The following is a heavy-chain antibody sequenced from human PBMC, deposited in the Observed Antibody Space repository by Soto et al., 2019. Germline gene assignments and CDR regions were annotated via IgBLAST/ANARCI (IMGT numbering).Heavy chain of an antibody. V-gene: IGHV4-61*01. D-gene: IGHD6-19*01. CDR2: IYYSGST. CDR3: ARSGSGSGWL. Sequence: PWETLSLTCTVSGGSVSSCRFYWSWIRHPPGKGLEWIGYIYYSGSTKYNPSLRSRVTISVDTSKNQFSLKLTSVTAADTAVYYCARSGSGSGWLGGQGTLVTVSS. J-gene: IGHJ4*02. CDR1: GGSVSSCRFY.